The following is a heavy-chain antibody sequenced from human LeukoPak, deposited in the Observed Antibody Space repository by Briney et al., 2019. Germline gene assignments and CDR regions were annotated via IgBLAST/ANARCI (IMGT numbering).Heavy chain of an antibody. CDR3: ARVDILTGYTFDY. D-gene: IGHD3-9*01. CDR1: GGSISSYY. V-gene: IGHV4-59*01. Sequence: PSETRSLTCPVSGGSISSYYWSWIRQPPGKGLEWIGYIYYSGSTNYNPSLKSRVTISVDTSKNQFSLKLSSVTAADTAVYYCARVDILTGYTFDYWGQGTLVTVSS. J-gene: IGHJ4*02. CDR2: IYYSGST.